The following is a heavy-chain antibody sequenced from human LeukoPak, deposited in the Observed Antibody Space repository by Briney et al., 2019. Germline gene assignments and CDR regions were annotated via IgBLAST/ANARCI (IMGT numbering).Heavy chain of an antibody. D-gene: IGHD3-16*01. Sequence: GESLKISCKGSGYNFTSDWIGWVRQMPGKGLEWMGIIYPADSDTRYSPSFQGQVTISADKSISTAYLQWSSLKASDSAMYYCARHVGGDTFDYWGQGTLVTVSS. J-gene: IGHJ4*02. CDR1: GYNFTSDW. CDR3: ARHVGGDTFDY. V-gene: IGHV5-51*01. CDR2: IYPADSDT.